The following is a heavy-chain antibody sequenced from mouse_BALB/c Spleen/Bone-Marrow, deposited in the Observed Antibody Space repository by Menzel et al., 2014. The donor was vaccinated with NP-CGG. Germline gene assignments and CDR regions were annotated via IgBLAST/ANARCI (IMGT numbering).Heavy chain of an antibody. V-gene: IGHV3-2*02. D-gene: IGHD2-4*01. CDR3: ARAASYDYDVGFAY. CDR1: GYSITRDYA. CDR2: ISYSGST. J-gene: IGHJ3*01. Sequence: VQLQQPGPGLVKPSQSLSLTCIVTGYSITRDYAWNWIRQFPGNKLEWMGYISYSGSTTYNPSLESRISITRDTSKNQFVLQLNSVTTEDTATYYGARAASYDYDVGFAYLVQGPPVTAPA.